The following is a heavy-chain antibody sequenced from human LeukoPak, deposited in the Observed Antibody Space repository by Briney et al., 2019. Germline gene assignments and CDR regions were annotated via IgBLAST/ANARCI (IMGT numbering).Heavy chain of an antibody. Sequence: GSSVKVSCKASGYTFTSYYMHWLRQAPGQGLEWMGIINPSGGSTSYAQKFQGRVTMTRDTSTSTVYMELSSLRSEDTAVYYCARAYCSSTSCTGDTGWFDPWGQGTLVTVSS. CDR2: INPSGGST. CDR1: GYTFTSYY. J-gene: IGHJ5*02. D-gene: IGHD2-2*01. CDR3: ARAYCSSTSCTGDTGWFDP. V-gene: IGHV1-46*01.